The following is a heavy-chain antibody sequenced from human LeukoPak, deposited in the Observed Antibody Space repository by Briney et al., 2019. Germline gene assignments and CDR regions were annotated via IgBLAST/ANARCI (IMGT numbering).Heavy chain of an antibody. V-gene: IGHV3-23*01. D-gene: IGHD3-16*01. CDR1: GFTFSNSA. Sequence: GGSLRLSCAASGFTFSNSAMSWVRQAPGKGLEWVSAISGSGGSTYYADSVKGHFTISRDNSKHTLYLQMNSLRAEDTAVYYCAKDVWGDYWGQGTLVTVSS. CDR2: ISGSGGST. J-gene: IGHJ4*02. CDR3: AKDVWGDY.